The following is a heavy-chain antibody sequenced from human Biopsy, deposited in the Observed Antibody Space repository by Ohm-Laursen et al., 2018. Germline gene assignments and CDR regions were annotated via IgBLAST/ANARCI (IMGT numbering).Heavy chain of an antibody. CDR2: ILHNRGT. CDR1: GYIIDSNYY. CDR3: ARDYSWDY. V-gene: IGHV4-38-2*02. D-gene: IGHD2-15*01. Sequence: SETLSLTCTVSGYIIDSNYYWGWIRQPPGKGLEWIGSILHNRGTFYNPSLQSRITISVDTSKDQFPLKLIFVTAADTAVYYCARDYSWDYWGQGILVTVSS. J-gene: IGHJ4*02.